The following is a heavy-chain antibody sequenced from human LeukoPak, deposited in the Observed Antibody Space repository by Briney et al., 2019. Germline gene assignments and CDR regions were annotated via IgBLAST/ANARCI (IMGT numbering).Heavy chain of an antibody. V-gene: IGHV3-23*01. CDR1: GFTFSSYA. CDR3: AKDRITIFGVVIIAPDFDY. Sequence: GWSLRLSCAASGFTFSSYAMSWVRQAPGKGLEWVSAISGSGGSTYYADSVKGRFTISRDNSKNTLYLQMNSLRAEDTAVYYCAKDRITIFGVVIIAPDFDYWGRGTLVTVSS. J-gene: IGHJ4*02. D-gene: IGHD3-3*01. CDR2: ISGSGGST.